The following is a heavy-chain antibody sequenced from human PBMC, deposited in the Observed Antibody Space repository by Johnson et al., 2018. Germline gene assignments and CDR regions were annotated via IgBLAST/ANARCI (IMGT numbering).Heavy chain of an antibody. J-gene: IGHJ3*02. CDR3: ARDPHYGSEYAFDI. V-gene: IGHV3-7*01. D-gene: IGHD3-10*01. CDR1: GFTFSRYW. Sequence: VQLVQSGGGLVQPGGSLRLSCAASGFTFSRYWMSWVRQAPGKGLEWVANIKQDGSEKYYVDSVKGRFTISRDNAKNSLHLQMTSLRAEDTAVYYGARDPHYGSEYAFDIWGQGTMVTVSS. CDR2: IKQDGSEK.